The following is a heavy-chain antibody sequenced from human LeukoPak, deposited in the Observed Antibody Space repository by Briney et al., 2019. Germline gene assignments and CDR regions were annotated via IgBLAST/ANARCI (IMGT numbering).Heavy chain of an antibody. CDR2: IRSSGDMI. CDR1: GFTFSSYS. CDR3: VRDPDALDY. J-gene: IGHJ4*02. V-gene: IGHV3-48*02. Sequence: GGSLRLSCATSGFTFSSYSMNWVRQAPGKGLEWVSYIRSSGDMIYYADSVKGRFTISRDNAKSSVYLQMNSLRDEDTAVYYCVRDPDALDYWGQGTQVTVSS.